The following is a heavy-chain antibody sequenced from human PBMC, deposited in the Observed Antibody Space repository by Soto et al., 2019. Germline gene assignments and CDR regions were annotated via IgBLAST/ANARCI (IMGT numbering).Heavy chain of an antibody. CDR2: IWYDGSEK. Sequence: QVQLVESGGGVVQPGRSLRLSCTASGFTFMSYGMHWVRQAPGKGLEWVAVIWYDGSEKYYADSVKGRFTISRDNSKNTMYLQMNSLTAEDTAMYYCARHSSINYYDSSAYYGSLDYWGQGTLVTVSS. J-gene: IGHJ4*02. CDR1: GFTFMSYG. D-gene: IGHD3-22*01. V-gene: IGHV3-33*01. CDR3: ARHSSINYYDSSAYYGSLDY.